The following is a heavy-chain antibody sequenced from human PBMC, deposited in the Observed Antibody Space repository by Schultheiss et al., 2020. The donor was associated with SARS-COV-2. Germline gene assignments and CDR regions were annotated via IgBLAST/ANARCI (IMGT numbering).Heavy chain of an antibody. CDR2: IYHSGST. CDR1: GYSIGSGYH. V-gene: IGHV4-38-2*01. Sequence: SETLSLTCDVSGYSIGSGYHWGWVRQPPGKGLEWIGNIYHSGSTYYNPSLKSRVTISVDTSKNQFSLKLSSVTAADTAVYYCARVALLEWLLGNYYYYGMDVWGPGTTVTVSS. CDR3: ARVALLEWLLGNYYYYGMDV. D-gene: IGHD3-3*02. J-gene: IGHJ6*02.